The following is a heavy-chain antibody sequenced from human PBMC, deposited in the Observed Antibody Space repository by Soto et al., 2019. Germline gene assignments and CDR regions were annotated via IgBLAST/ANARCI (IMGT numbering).Heavy chain of an antibody. V-gene: IGHV1-18*01. CDR3: ARETYSSSSDYYYYGMDV. CDR2: ISAYNGNT. J-gene: IGHJ6*02. D-gene: IGHD6-6*01. CDR1: GYTFTSYG. Sequence: ASVKVSCKASGYTFTSYGISWVRQAPGQGLEWMGWISAYNGNTNYAQKLQGRVTMTTDTSTSTAYMELRSLRSDDTAVYYCARETYSSSSDYYYYGMDVWGQGTTVTAP.